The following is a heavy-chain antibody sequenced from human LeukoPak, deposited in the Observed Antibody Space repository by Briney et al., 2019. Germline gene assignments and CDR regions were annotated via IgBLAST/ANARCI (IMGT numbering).Heavy chain of an antibody. V-gene: IGHV3-30*03. CDR2: ISYDGSNK. CDR1: GFTFSSYG. CDR3: ARDAGYCSGGSCYSRYWDY. D-gene: IGHD2-15*01. Sequence: GGSLRLSCAASGFTFSSYGMHWVRQAPGKGLEWVAVISYDGSNKYYADSVKGRFTISRDNSKNTLYLQMNSLRAEDTAVYYCARDAGYCSGGSCYSRYWDYWGQGTLVTVSS. J-gene: IGHJ4*02.